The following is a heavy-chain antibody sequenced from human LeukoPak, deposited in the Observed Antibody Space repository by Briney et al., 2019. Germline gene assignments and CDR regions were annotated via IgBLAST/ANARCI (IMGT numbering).Heavy chain of an antibody. CDR1: GFTFSSYS. D-gene: IGHD4-17*01. CDR3: ASHDYEAFDI. Sequence: GGSLRLSCAASGFTFSSYSMNWVRQAPGKGLEWVSYISSSSSTIYYEDSVKGRFTISRDNAKNSLYLQMNGLRAEATAVYYCASHDYEAFDIWGQGTIVTVSS. J-gene: IGHJ3*02. CDR2: ISSSSSTI. V-gene: IGHV3-48*01.